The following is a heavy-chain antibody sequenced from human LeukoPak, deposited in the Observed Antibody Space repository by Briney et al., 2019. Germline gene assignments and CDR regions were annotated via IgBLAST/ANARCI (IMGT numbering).Heavy chain of an antibody. Sequence: GGSLRLSCGASGFTFTSFAMHWVRQASGTGLEWVAVLSYDGSNKYYADSVKGRFTISRDNSKNTLYLQMDSLRAEDTAVYYCAGGYIAADLDYWGQGTLVTVSS. D-gene: IGHD6-13*01. CDR3: AGGYIAADLDY. CDR1: GFTFTSFA. J-gene: IGHJ4*02. CDR2: LSYDGSNK. V-gene: IGHV3-30-3*01.